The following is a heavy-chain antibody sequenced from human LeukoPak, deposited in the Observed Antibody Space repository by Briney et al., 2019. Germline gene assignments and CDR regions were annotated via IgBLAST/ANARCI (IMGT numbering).Heavy chain of an antibody. CDR3: ARHREWGGSYYIED. D-gene: IGHD3-3*01. V-gene: IGHV5-51*01. Sequence: GESLKISCKGSGYNFINYWIGWVRQKPGKGLEWMGIIHPRDSDTRYSPSFLGQVSFSVDTSTSTAYLHWSSLEASDTAIYHCARHREWGGSYYIEDWGQGALVTVSS. CDR1: GYNFINYW. J-gene: IGHJ4*02. CDR2: IHPRDSDT.